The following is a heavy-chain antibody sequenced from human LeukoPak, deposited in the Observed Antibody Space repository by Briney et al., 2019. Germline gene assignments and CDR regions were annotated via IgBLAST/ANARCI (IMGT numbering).Heavy chain of an antibody. CDR2: FDPEDAEI. CDR3: ATVLTRDWDLRTFDY. J-gene: IGHJ4*02. CDR1: GYRLNVLS. V-gene: IGHV1-24*01. D-gene: IGHD1-26*01. Sequence: ASVKVSCKVSGYRLNVLSMNWLRQAPGKGPEWMGGFDPEDAEIIYAQKFQGRVSMTEDTSTDTAYLEVSSLKSEDTAIYYCATVLTRDWDLRTFDYWGQGSLVTVSS.